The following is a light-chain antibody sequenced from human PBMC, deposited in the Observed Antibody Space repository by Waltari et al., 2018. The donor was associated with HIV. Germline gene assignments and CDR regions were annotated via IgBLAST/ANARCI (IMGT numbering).Light chain of an antibody. V-gene: IGLV1-51*01. Sequence: QSVLTQPPSVSATPGQKVTISCYGRSSNIGYNYVFWYQQLPGTAPKLLIYDNNKRPSGIPDRFSGSKSGTSATLGITGLQTGDEADYYCATWDSGLSAVVFGGGTKLTVL. CDR3: ATWDSGLSAVV. CDR1: SSNIGYNY. J-gene: IGLJ2*01. CDR2: DNN.